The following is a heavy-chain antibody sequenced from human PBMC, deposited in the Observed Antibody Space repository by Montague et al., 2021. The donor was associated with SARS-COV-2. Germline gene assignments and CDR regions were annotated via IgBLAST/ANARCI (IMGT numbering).Heavy chain of an antibody. CDR1: GGSISSGTYY. J-gene: IGHJ4*02. V-gene: IGHV4-61*02. CDR2: IYTSGST. CDR3: ARGRDGYYHRSALCDY. Sequence: TLSLTCTVSGGSISSGTYYWSWIRQPAGKGLEWIGRIYTSGSTNYNPSLKSRVTISVDTSKNQFSLKLSSVTAADTAVYYCARGRDGYYHRSALCDYWGQGTLVTVSS. D-gene: IGHD3-22*01.